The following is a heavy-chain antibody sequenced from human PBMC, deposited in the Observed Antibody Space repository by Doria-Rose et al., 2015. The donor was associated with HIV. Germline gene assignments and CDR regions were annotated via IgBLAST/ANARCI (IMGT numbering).Heavy chain of an antibody. V-gene: IGHV2-26*01. CDR1: GVSLSSPGMG. CDR3: ARIKSSRWYHKYYFDF. CDR2: IFSDDER. Sequence: QVTLKESGPVLVKPTETLTLTCTVSGVSLSSPGMGVGWIRQPPGKALEWLANIFSDDERSYTTSLKSRLTISRGTSKSQVVLTMTDMDPVDTATYHCARIKSSRWYHKYYFDFWGQGTLVIVSA. J-gene: IGHJ4*02. D-gene: IGHD6-13*01.